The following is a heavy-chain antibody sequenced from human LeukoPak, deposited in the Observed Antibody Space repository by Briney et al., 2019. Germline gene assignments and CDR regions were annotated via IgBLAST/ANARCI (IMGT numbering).Heavy chain of an antibody. V-gene: IGHV3-74*01. D-gene: IGHD5-24*01. Sequence: PGGSLRLSCAAAGFTFSSYWMRWVRQVPGKGLVWVSRINTDESSTTYADSVKGRFTISRDNAKNALYLQMNSLRAEDTAVYYCARGTTGYNYGYLDYWGQGTLVTVSS. J-gene: IGHJ4*02. CDR3: ARGTTGYNYGYLDY. CDR1: GFTFSSYW. CDR2: INTDESST.